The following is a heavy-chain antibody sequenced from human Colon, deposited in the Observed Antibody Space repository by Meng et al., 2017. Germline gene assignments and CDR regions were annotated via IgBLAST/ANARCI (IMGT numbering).Heavy chain of an antibody. CDR2: IYHSGST. D-gene: IGHD4-17*01. V-gene: IGHV4-38-2*02. Sequence: SETLSLTCTVPGYSISSGYYWGWIRQPPGKGLEWIGSIYHSGSTYYNPSLKSRVTISVDTSKNQFSLKLSSVTAADTAVYYCARGMTTVTLGGTFDPWGQGTLVTVSS. J-gene: IGHJ5*02. CDR3: ARGMTTVTLGGTFDP. CDR1: GYSISSGYY.